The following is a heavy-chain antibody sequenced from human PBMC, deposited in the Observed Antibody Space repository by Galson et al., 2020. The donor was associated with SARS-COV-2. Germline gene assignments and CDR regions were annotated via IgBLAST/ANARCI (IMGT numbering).Heavy chain of an antibody. CDR2: IQNSGST. Sequence: ASETLSLTCTVSGESIISGNYYWHWIRQSPGKGLEWIGFIQNSGSTYYNPSLKSRLTISVDTSKNQFSLKLSSVTAADTAVYYCARDGEGHTWNDVWFDPWGQGTLVTVSS. CDR1: GESIISGNYY. V-gene: IGHV4-30-4*01. D-gene: IGHD1-20*01. CDR3: ARDGEGHTWNDVWFDP. J-gene: IGHJ5*02.